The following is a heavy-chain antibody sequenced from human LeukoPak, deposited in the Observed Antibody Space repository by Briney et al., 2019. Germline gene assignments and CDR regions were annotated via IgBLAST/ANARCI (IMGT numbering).Heavy chain of an antibody. D-gene: IGHD6-19*01. J-gene: IGHJ4*02. CDR2: ISYDGSNK. CDR1: GFTFSSYW. V-gene: IGHV3-30*03. Sequence: GGSLRLSCAASGFTFSSYWMHWVRQAPGKGLEWVAVISYDGSNKYYADSVKGRFTISRDNSKNTLYLQMNSLRAEDTAVYYCAREIDPFGSGWYGGGDYWGQGTLVTVSS. CDR3: AREIDPFGSGWYGGGDY.